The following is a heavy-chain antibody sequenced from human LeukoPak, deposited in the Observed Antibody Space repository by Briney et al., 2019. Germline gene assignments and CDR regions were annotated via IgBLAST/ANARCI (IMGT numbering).Heavy chain of an antibody. Sequence: PGGSLRLSCAASGFTFTTYWMSWVRQPPGKGLEWVANIKQDGTEKYYVDSVKGRFTISRDNAKNSLYLQMNSLRVEDTAVYYCARNTGYSYGYFDYWGQGTLVTVSS. D-gene: IGHD5-18*01. CDR3: ARNTGYSYGYFDY. V-gene: IGHV3-7*01. J-gene: IGHJ4*02. CDR2: IKQDGTEK. CDR1: GFTFTTYW.